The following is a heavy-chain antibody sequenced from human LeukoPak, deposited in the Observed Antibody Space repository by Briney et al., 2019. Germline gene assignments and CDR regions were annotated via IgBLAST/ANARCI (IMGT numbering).Heavy chain of an antibody. D-gene: IGHD2-21*02. Sequence: GGSLRLSCRTSGFSYNTYAMHWVRQAPGKGLEWVAVVSHDGSNKYYADSVKGRFTISRDNPRNTLFLQMNSLRTEDTAIYYCTRVAGDCGGDCFEYYFDSWGQGTLVTVSS. CDR1: GFSYNTYA. CDR3: TRVAGDCGGDCFEYYFDS. V-gene: IGHV3-30*03. CDR2: VSHDGSNK. J-gene: IGHJ4*02.